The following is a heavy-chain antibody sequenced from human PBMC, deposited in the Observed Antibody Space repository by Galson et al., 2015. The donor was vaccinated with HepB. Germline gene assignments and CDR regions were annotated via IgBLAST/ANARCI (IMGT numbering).Heavy chain of an antibody. Sequence: SLRLSCAASGFTFSSYEMNWVRQAPGKGLEWVSYISSSGSTIYYADSVKGRFTISRDNAKNSLYLQMNSLRAEDTAVYYCARGGKGGWFDPWGQGTLVTVSS. D-gene: IGHD3-16*01. V-gene: IGHV3-48*03. CDR1: GFTFSSYE. J-gene: IGHJ5*02. CDR2: ISSSGSTI. CDR3: ARGGKGGWFDP.